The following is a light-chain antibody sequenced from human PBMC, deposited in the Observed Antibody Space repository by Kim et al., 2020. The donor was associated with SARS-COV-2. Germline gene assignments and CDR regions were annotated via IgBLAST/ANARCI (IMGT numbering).Light chain of an antibody. Sequence: ASVGDRVTITCRASQSITTWLAWYQQKPGKAPKVLIFDASNLKSGVPSRFSGSGSGTESTLTISSLQPDDFATYFCQQYSSYSPTFGGGTKVDIK. CDR2: DAS. V-gene: IGKV1-5*01. CDR3: QQYSSYSPT. CDR1: QSITTW. J-gene: IGKJ4*01.